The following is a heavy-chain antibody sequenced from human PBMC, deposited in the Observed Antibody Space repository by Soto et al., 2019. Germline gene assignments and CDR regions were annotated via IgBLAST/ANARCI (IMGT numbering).Heavy chain of an antibody. CDR1: GYTFTSYG. CDR3: ASGRDGDY. CDR2: ISANNGNT. D-gene: IGHD1-26*01. Sequence: QVHLVQSGAEVKKPGASVKVSCKASGYTFTSYGITWVRQAPGQGREWMGWISANNGNTDYAQKLQVRVIVTRDTSTSTAYIEMRSLISDDTAVYYCASGRDGDYWGQGALVTVSS. J-gene: IGHJ4*02. V-gene: IGHV1-18*01.